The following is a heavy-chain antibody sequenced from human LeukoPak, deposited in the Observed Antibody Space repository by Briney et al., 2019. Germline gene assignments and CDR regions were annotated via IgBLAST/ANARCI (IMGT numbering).Heavy chain of an antibody. Sequence: GESLKISCKGSGYSFTSYWIGWVRQMPGKGLEWMGIIYPGDSDTRYSPSFQGQVTISADKSISTAYLQWSSLKASDTAMYYCARLSNRGSDYSYGLKTFDYWGQGTLVTVSS. CDR2: IYPGDSDT. J-gene: IGHJ4*02. V-gene: IGHV5-51*01. CDR1: GYSFTSYW. CDR3: ARLSNRGSDYSYGLKTFDY. D-gene: IGHD5-18*01.